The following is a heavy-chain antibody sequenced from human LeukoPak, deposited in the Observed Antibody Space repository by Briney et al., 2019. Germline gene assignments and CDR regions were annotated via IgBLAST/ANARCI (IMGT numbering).Heavy chain of an antibody. V-gene: IGHV4-38-2*01. Sequence: SGTLSLTCAVSGYSISSGYYWGWIRQPPGKGLEWIGSIYHSGSTYYNPSLKSRVTISVDTSKNQFSLKLSSVTAADTAVYYCASTLSYYDGVGITSWGQGTLVTVSS. CDR3: ASTLSYYDGVGITS. D-gene: IGHD3-3*01. CDR1: GYSISSGYY. J-gene: IGHJ4*02. CDR2: IYHSGST.